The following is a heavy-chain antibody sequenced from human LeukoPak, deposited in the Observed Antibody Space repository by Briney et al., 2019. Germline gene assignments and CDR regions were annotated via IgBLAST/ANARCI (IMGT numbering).Heavy chain of an antibody. Sequence: GGSLRLSCAASGFTFDDYAMHWVGQAPGKGLEWVSGISWNSGSIGYADSVKGRFTISRDNAKNSLYLQMNSLRAEDTALYYCAKDGQVGYWGQGTLVTVSS. J-gene: IGHJ4*02. CDR2: ISWNSGSI. CDR1: GFTFDDYA. V-gene: IGHV3-9*01. CDR3: AKDGQVGY.